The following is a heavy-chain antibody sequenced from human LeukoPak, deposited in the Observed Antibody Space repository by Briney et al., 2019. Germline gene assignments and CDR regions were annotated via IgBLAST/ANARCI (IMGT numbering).Heavy chain of an antibody. J-gene: IGHJ6*02. CDR3: ARVRDIAVAGTYYYYGMDV. V-gene: IGHV1-69*04. CDR1: GGTFSSYA. D-gene: IGHD6-19*01. Sequence: PRASVKVSCKASGGTFSSYAISWVRQALGQGLEWMGRIIPILGIANYAQKFQGRVTITADKSTSTAYMELSSLRSEDTAVYYCARVRDIAVAGTYYYYGMDVWGQGTTVTVSS. CDR2: IIPILGIA.